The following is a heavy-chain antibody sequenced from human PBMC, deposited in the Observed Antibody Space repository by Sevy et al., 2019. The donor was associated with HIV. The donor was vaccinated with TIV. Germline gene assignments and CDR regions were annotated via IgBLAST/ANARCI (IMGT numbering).Heavy chain of an antibody. CDR2: IYPDDSDT. Sequence: GESLKISCEGSGYSFTTYWIGWVRQMPGKGLEWMGVIYPDDSDTRYNPSFPGQVTISADKSINTAYLEWSSLKPSDTAIYYCARLEQRHCNGAHCYPFDYWGQGTLVTVSS. J-gene: IGHJ4*02. D-gene: IGHD2-21*01. V-gene: IGHV5-51*01. CDR3: ARLEQRHCNGAHCYPFDY. CDR1: GYSFTTYW.